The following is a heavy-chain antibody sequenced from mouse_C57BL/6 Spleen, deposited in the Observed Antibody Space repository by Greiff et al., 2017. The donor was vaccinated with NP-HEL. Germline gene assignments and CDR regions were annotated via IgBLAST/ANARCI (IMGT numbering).Heavy chain of an antibody. V-gene: IGHV1-52*01. CDR1: GYTFTSYW. J-gene: IGHJ3*01. D-gene: IGHD1-1*01. Sequence: QVQLQQPGAELVRPGSSVKLSCKASGYTFTSYWMHWVKQRPIQGLEWIGNIDPSDSETHYNQKFKDKATLTVDKSSSTAYMQLSSLTSEDSAVYYCAAGGLLRVFAYWGQGTLVTVSA. CDR3: AAGGLLRVFAY. CDR2: IDPSDSET.